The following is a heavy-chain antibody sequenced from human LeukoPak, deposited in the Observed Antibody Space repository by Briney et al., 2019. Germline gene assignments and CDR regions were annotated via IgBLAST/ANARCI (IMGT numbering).Heavy chain of an antibody. CDR3: ARVKTYYDILTGYEGYYFDY. V-gene: IGHV4-30-4*01. CDR1: GGSISSGDYY. J-gene: IGHJ4*02. D-gene: IGHD3-9*01. CDR2: IYYSGST. Sequence: SETLSLTCTVSGGSISSGDYYWSWIRQPPGKGLEWIGYIYYSGSTYYNPSLKSRVTISVDTSKNQFSLKLSSVTAADTAVYYCARVKTYYDILTGYEGYYFDYWGQGTLVTVSS.